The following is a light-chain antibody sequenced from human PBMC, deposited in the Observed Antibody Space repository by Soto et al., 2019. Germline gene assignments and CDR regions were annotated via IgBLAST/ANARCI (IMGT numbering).Light chain of an antibody. CDR1: QSISFY. V-gene: IGKV1-5*01. Sequence: IQMTQSPSTLSASVGDRVTITCRASQSISFYLAWYQKKPGKAPKVLIWNASTLQRGVPSRFSGSGSGTEFSLTISSLQPDDFGATYYCQQYNSYSEAFGQGTKVDI. CDR2: NAS. CDR3: QQYNSYSEA. J-gene: IGKJ1*01.